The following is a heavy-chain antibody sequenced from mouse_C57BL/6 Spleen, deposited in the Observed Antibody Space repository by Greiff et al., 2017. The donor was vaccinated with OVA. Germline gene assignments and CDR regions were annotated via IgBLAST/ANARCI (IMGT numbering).Heavy chain of an antibody. D-gene: IGHD1-1*01. V-gene: IGHV14-4*01. CDR3: TTPLSTVVADWYFDV. Sequence: EVQLQQSGAELVRPGASVKLSCTASGFNIKDDYMHWVKQRPEQGLEWIGWIDPENGDTEYASKFQGKATITADTSSDTAYLQLSSLTSEDTAVYYCTTPLSTVVADWYFDVWGTGTTVTVSS. CDR1: GFNIKDDY. CDR2: IDPENGDT. J-gene: IGHJ1*03.